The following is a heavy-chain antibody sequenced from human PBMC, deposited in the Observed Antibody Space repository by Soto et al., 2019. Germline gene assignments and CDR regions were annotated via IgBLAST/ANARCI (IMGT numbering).Heavy chain of an antibody. D-gene: IGHD2-2*03. V-gene: IGHV3-11*01. CDR3: ARDVDIVVVPAAMRVNYYYYYMDV. CDR2: ISSSGSTI. J-gene: IGHJ6*03. Sequence: GGSLRLSCAASGFTFSDYYMSWIRQAPGKGLEWVSYISSSGSTIYYADSVKGRFTISRDNAKNSLYLQMNSLRAEDTAVYYCARDVDIVVVPAAMRVNYYYYYMDVWGKGTTVTVSS. CDR1: GFTFSDYY.